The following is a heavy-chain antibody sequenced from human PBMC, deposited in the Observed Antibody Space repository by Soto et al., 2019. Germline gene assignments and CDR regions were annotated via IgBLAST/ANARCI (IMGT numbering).Heavy chain of an antibody. Sequence: QVQLMQSGAEVKKPGASVKVSCKASGDTFTDYYIHWVRQAPGQGLEWMGTVNPSGGHTTYAQHFLGRVTMTRDTSTSTLYMGLTSLTSDDTAIYYCARGGHVVVVTAALDYWGPGTLVTVSS. CDR2: VNPSGGHT. CDR1: GDTFTDYY. V-gene: IGHV1-46*01. CDR3: ARGGHVVVVTAALDY. J-gene: IGHJ4*02. D-gene: IGHD2-21*02.